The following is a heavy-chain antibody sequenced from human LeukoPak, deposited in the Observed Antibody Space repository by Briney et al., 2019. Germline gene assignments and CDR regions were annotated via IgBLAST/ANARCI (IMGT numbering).Heavy chain of an antibody. V-gene: IGHV4-59*02. Sequence: GSLRLSCAASGFTVSSNYMSWIRQPPGKGLEWIGYIYYSGSTNYNPSLKSRVTISVDTSKNQFSLKLSSVTAADTAVYYCSRLSVAEVDYGMDVWGKGTTVTVSS. CDR2: IYYSGST. CDR3: SRLSVAEVDYGMDV. D-gene: IGHD6-19*01. CDR1: GFTVSSNY. J-gene: IGHJ6*04.